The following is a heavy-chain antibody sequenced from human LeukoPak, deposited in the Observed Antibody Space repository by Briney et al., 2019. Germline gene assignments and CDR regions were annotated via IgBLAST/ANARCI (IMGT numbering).Heavy chain of an antibody. V-gene: IGHV4-34*01. D-gene: IGHD1-26*01. CDR2: INHSGST. CDR3: ARGGGSYYY. J-gene: IGHJ4*02. CDR1: GGSLSGYY. Sequence: KPSETLSLTCAVYGGSLSGYYWSWIRQPPEKGLEWIGEINHSGSTNYNPSLKSRVTISLDTSKNQFSLKLSSVTAADTAVYYCARGGGSYYYWGQGTLVTVSS.